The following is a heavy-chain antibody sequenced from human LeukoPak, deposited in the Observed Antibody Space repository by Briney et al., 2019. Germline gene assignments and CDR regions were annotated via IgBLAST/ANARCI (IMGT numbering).Heavy chain of an antibody. V-gene: IGHV1-2*02. CDR3: ARGRAQNEDQWLLQGY. D-gene: IGHD5-12*01. J-gene: IGHJ4*02. Sequence: ASVKVSCKASGYTFTAYYIHWVRQAPGQGLEWMGWISPNSGGTNYAQKFQGGVTVTRDTSISTAYMELSGLISDDTAVYYCARGRAQNEDQWLLQGYWGQGTLVTISS. CDR1: GYTFTAYY. CDR2: ISPNSGGT.